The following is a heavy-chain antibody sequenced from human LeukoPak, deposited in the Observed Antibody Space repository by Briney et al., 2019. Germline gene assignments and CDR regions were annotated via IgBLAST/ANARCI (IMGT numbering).Heavy chain of an antibody. CDR3: ARAYSGYDWDPFDY. CDR1: GFTFSDHY. V-gene: IGHV3-72*01. D-gene: IGHD5-12*01. Sequence: GGSLRLSCAASGFTFSDHYMDWVRQAPGKGLEWVGRTRNKANSYTTEYAASVKGRFTISRDDSKNSLYLQMNSLKTEDTAVYYCARAYSGYDWDPFDYWGQGTLVTVSS. J-gene: IGHJ4*02. CDR2: TRNKANSYTT.